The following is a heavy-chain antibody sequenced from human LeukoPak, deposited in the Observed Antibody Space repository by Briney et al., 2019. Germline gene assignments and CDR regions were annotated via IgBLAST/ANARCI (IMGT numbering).Heavy chain of an antibody. CDR1: GYTFTSYG. Sequence: GASVKVSCKASGYTFTSYGISWVRQAPGQGLEWMGWISAYNGNTNNAQKFQGRVTITADKSTSTAYMELSSLRSEDTAVYYCARINTAGGTTHAFDYWGQGTLVTVSS. D-gene: IGHD6-13*01. CDR2: ISAYNGNT. J-gene: IGHJ4*02. CDR3: ARINTAGGTTHAFDY. V-gene: IGHV1-18*01.